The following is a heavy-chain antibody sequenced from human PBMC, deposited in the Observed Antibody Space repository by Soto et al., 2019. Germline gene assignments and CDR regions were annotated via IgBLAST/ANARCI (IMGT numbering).Heavy chain of an antibody. D-gene: IGHD1-1*01. CDR1: GFTFSDQY. V-gene: IGHV3-72*01. J-gene: IGHJ4*02. CDR3: ARGTTWLDY. Sequence: PGGSLRLSCAASGFTFSDQYMDWVRQAPGKGLEWVGRTRNKAKRYTTEYAASVKGRFTISRDDSKNSLYLQMNSLKIEDTALYYCARGTTWLDYWGQGTLVTVSS. CDR2: TRNKAKRYTT.